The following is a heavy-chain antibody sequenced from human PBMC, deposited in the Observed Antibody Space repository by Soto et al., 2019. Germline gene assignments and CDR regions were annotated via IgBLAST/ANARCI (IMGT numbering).Heavy chain of an antibody. V-gene: IGHV1-69*04. CDR1: GGTFSSYT. D-gene: IGHD6-13*01. Sequence: SVKVSCKASGGTFSSYTISWVRQAPGQGLEWMGRIIPILGIANYAQKFQGRVTITADKSTSTAYMELSSLRSEDTAVYYCARDVLPGIAAAGMGNWFDPWGQGTLVTVSS. J-gene: IGHJ5*02. CDR2: IIPILGIA. CDR3: ARDVLPGIAAAGMGNWFDP.